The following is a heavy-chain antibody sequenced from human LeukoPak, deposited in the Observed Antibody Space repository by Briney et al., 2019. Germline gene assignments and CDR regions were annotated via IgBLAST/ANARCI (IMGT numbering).Heavy chain of an antibody. D-gene: IGHD3-10*01. CDR2: IWYDGSNK. CDR1: GFTFSSYG. CDR3: EKGGWFGELFPLDY. Sequence: AGGSLRLSCAASGFTFSSYGMHWVRQAPGKGLEGVAVIWYDGSNKYYADPVKGRFTISRDNSKTTLYLQMNRLRAEDTAVYYCEKGGWFGELFPLDYWGQGTLVTVSS. V-gene: IGHV3-33*06. J-gene: IGHJ4*02.